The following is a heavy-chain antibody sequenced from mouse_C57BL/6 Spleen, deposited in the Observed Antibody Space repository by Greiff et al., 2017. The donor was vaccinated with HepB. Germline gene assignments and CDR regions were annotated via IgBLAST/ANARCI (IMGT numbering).Heavy chain of an antibody. D-gene: IGHD1-1*01. CDR1: GYTFTDYY. V-gene: IGHV1-26*01. CDR3: AREGSNPSFDY. CDR2: INPNNGGT. Sequence: EVQLQQSGPELVKPGASVKISCKASGYTFTDYYMNWVKQSHGKSLEWIGDINPNNGGTSYNQKFKGKATLTVDKSSSTAYMELRSLTSEDSAVYYCAREGSNPSFDYWGQGTTLTVSS. J-gene: IGHJ2*01.